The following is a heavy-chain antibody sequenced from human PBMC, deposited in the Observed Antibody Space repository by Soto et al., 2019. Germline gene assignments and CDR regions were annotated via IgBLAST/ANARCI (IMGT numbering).Heavy chain of an antibody. D-gene: IGHD3-10*01. CDR2: IWYDGSNK. CDR3: ASYMVRGVTKVTYYDYYYLDV. J-gene: IGHJ6*03. CDR1: GFTFSSYG. Sequence: QVQLVESGGGVVQPGRSLRLSCAASGFTFSSYGMHWVRQAPGKGLEWVAVIWYDGSNKYYADSVKGRFTISRDNSKNTLYLQTNSLRAEDTAVYYCASYMVRGVTKVTYYDYYYLDVWGKGTTVTVSS. V-gene: IGHV3-33*01.